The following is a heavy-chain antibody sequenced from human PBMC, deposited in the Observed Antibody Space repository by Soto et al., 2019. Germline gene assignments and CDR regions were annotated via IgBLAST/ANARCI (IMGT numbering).Heavy chain of an antibody. CDR1: GYRFTNYW. CDR3: ARGSGTMNNWLDP. CDR2: IYPGDSDS. J-gene: IGHJ5*02. D-gene: IGHD1-26*01. Sequence: GESLKISCKGSGYRFTNYWIGWVRQMPGKGLEWMGIIYPGDSDSRYSPSFQGQVTISADKSISTAYLQWSSLKASDTAMYYCARGSGTMNNWLDPWGQGTLVTVSS. V-gene: IGHV5-51*01.